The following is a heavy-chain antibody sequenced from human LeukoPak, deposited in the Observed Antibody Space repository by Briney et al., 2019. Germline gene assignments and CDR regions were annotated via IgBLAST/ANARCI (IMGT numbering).Heavy chain of an antibody. D-gene: IGHD6-6*01. Sequence: GESLKISCKGSGYNFASYWIGWVRQMPGKGLEWMGITNPGDSDTRYSPSFQGQVTISADKSISTAYLQRSSLKASDTAMYYCARHKREGTSSDRTLDYWGQGTLVTVSS. CDR1: GYNFASYW. J-gene: IGHJ4*02. V-gene: IGHV5-51*01. CDR3: ARHKREGTSSDRTLDY. CDR2: TNPGDSDT.